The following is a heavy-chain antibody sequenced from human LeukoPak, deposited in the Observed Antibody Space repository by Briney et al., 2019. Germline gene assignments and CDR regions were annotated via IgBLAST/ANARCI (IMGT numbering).Heavy chain of an antibody. CDR3: PGLIAVAGTPFDGY. V-gene: IGHV3-48*03. J-gene: IGHJ4*02. CDR2: ISSSGSTI. CDR1: GFTFSSYE. Sequence: GGSLRLSCAASGFTFSSYEMNWVRQAPGKGLEWVSYISSSGSTIYYADSVKGRFTISRDNSKNTLYLQMNSLRAEDTAVYYCPGLIAVAGTPFDGYWGQGTLVTVSS. D-gene: IGHD6-19*01.